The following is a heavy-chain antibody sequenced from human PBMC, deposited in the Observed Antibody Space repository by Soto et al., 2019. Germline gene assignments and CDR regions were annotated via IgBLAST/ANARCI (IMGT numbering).Heavy chain of an antibody. CDR1: GFSLSTNAVG. CDR3: AHRSGFGELRY. V-gene: IGHV2-5*02. D-gene: IGHD3-10*01. Sequence: QITLKESGPTLVKPTQTLTLTCTFSGFSLSTNAVGVGWIRQPPGKTLEWLALIYWDDNKRYSPSLKSRLTITKDTSKNQVVLTMTNMDRVDTVTYHCAHRSGFGELRYWGQGTLVTVSS. CDR2: IYWDDNK. J-gene: IGHJ4*02.